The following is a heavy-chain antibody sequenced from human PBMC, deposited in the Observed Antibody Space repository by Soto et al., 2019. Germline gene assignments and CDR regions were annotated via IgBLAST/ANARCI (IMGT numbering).Heavy chain of an antibody. V-gene: IGHV5-10-1*01. CDR1: GYNFTTYW. CDR2: IDPSDSYT. CDR3: ARQGFSKHYFYAADV. J-gene: IGHJ6*02. D-gene: IGHD6-13*01. Sequence: PGESLKISCKGSGYNFTTYWINWVRQMPGKGLEWMGRIDPSDSYTNYSPSFQGHVTMSADKSITTAYLQCSSLEASDTAMYYCARQGFSKHYFYAADVWGQGTTVTVSS.